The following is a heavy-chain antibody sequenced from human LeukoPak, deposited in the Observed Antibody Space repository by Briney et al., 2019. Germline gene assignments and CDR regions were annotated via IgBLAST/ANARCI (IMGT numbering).Heavy chain of an antibody. V-gene: IGHV1-2*02. CDR2: INPNSGGT. D-gene: IGHD5-12*01. CDR1: GYTFTGYY. Sequence: ASEKVSCKASGYTFTGYYMHWVRQAPGQGLEWMGWINPNSGGTNYAQKFQGRVTMTRDTSISTAYMELSRLRSDDTAVYYCAKSGYDYYYYGMDVWGQGTTVTVSS. J-gene: IGHJ6*02. CDR3: AKSGYDYYYYGMDV.